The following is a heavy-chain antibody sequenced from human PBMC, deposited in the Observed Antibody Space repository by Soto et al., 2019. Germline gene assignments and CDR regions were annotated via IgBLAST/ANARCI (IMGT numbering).Heavy chain of an antibody. CDR1: GYTFTSYG. Sequence: ASVKVSCKASGYTFTSYGISWVRQAPGQGLEWMGWISAYNGNTNYAQKLQGRVTMTTDTSTSTAYMELRSLRSDDTAVYYCARVANGSPYGSGQDSYYFDYWGQGTLVTVSS. D-gene: IGHD3-10*01. J-gene: IGHJ4*02. CDR2: ISAYNGNT. CDR3: ARVANGSPYGSGQDSYYFDY. V-gene: IGHV1-18*01.